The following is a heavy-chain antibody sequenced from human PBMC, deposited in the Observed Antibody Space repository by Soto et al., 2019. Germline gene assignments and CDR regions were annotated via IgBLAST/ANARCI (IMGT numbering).Heavy chain of an antibody. V-gene: IGHV1-69*13. CDR2: IIPIFGTA. Sequence: SVKVSCKASGGTFSSYAISWVRQAPGQGLEWMGGIIPIFGTANYAQKFQGRVTITADESTSTAYMELSSLRSEDTAVYYCARGNGDYAGLRYYYYYYGMDVWGQGTTVTVSS. CDR1: GGTFSSYA. J-gene: IGHJ6*02. D-gene: IGHD4-17*01. CDR3: ARGNGDYAGLRYYYYYYGMDV.